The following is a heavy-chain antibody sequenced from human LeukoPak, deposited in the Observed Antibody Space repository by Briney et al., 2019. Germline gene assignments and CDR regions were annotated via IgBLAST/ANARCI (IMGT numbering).Heavy chain of an antibody. Sequence: SVKVSCKASGFTFTSSAMQWVRQARGQRLEWIGWIVVGSGNTNYAQKFQERVTITWDMSTSTAYMELSSLRSEDTAVYYCAVVGFGELFHYYYYMDVWGKGTTVTISS. CDR1: GFTFTSSA. CDR3: AVVGFGELFHYYYYMDV. J-gene: IGHJ6*03. D-gene: IGHD3-10*01. CDR2: IVVGSGNT. V-gene: IGHV1-58*02.